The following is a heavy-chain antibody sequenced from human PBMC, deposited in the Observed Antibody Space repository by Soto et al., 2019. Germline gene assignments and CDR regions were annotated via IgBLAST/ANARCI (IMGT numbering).Heavy chain of an antibody. CDR2: IYYSGST. Sequence: QLQLQESGPGLVKPSETLSLTCTVSGGSISSSSYYWGWIRQPPGKGLEWIGSIYYSGSTYYNPSLKSRVTISVDTSKNQFSLKLSSVTAADTAVYYCATIAAAGTPPYYYYYGMDVWGQGTTVTVSS. CDR1: GGSISSSSYY. V-gene: IGHV4-39*01. CDR3: ATIAAAGTPPYYYYYGMDV. D-gene: IGHD6-13*01. J-gene: IGHJ6*02.